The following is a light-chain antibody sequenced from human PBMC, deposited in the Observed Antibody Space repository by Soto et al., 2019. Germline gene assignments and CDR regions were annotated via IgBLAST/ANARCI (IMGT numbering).Light chain of an antibody. V-gene: IGLV3-1*01. CDR2: QDR. Sequence: SYELTQPPSVSVSPGQTATITCSGDKLGDKYVCWYQQKPGQSPLLVIYQDRKRPSGIPERFSGSNSGNIATLTISGTQAMDEADYYCQAWDNSPHVVFGGGTKLTVL. J-gene: IGLJ2*01. CDR3: QAWDNSPHVV. CDR1: KLGDKY.